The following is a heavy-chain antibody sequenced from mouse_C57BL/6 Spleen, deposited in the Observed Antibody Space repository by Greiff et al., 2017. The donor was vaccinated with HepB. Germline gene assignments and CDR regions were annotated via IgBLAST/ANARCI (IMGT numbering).Heavy chain of an antibody. CDR1: GYAFSSYW. V-gene: IGHV1-80*01. D-gene: IGHD2-4*01. J-gene: IGHJ1*03. CDR3: ARWGYDYAWYFDV. CDR2: IYPGDGDT. Sequence: VQLQQSGAELVKPGASVKISCQASGYAFSSYWMNWVKQRPGKGLEWIGQIYPGDGDTNYNGKFKGKATLTADKSSSTAYMQLSSLTSEDSAVYFCARWGYDYAWYFDVWGTGTGHRLL.